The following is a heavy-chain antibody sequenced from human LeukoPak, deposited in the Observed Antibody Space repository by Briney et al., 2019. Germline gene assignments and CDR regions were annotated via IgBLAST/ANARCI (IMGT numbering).Heavy chain of an antibody. CDR3: AKDPPTTYYYGSGSRNAGRYYGMDV. CDR2: ISGSGGST. Sequence: PGGSLRLSCAASGFTFSSYAMSWVRQASGKGLEWVSAISGSGGSTYYADSVKGRFTISRENSKNTLYLQMNSLRAEDTAVYYCAKDPPTTYYYGSGSRNAGRYYGMDVWGQGTTVTVSS. J-gene: IGHJ6*02. CDR1: GFTFSSYA. V-gene: IGHV3-23*01. D-gene: IGHD3-10*01.